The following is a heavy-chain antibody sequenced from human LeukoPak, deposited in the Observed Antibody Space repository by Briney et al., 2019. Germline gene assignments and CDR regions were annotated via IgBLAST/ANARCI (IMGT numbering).Heavy chain of an antibody. V-gene: IGHV1-2*02. CDR1: GYTFTGYY. Sequence: ASVKVSCKASGYTFTGYYMRWVRQAPGQGLEWMGWINPNSGGTNYAQKFQGRVTMTTDTSTSTAYMELRSLRSDDTAVYYCATAIAVAGTCDYWGQGTLVTVSS. D-gene: IGHD6-19*01. CDR2: INPNSGGT. J-gene: IGHJ4*02. CDR3: ATAIAVAGTCDY.